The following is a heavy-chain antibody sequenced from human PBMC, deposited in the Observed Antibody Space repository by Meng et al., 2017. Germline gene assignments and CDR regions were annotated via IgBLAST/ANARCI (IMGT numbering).Heavy chain of an antibody. Sequence: GESLKISCAASGFTFSSYWMSWVRQAPGKGLEWVANIKQDGSEKYYVDSVKGRFTISRDNAKNSLYLQMNSLRAEDTAVYYCTRDRVLLWFGEPGNDAFDIWGQGTMVTVSS. CDR2: IKQDGSEK. CDR1: GFTFSSYW. D-gene: IGHD3-10*01. J-gene: IGHJ3*02. CDR3: TRDRVLLWFGEPGNDAFDI. V-gene: IGHV3-7*01.